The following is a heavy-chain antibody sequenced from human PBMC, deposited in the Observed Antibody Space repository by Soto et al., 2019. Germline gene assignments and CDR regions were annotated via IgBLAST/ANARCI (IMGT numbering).Heavy chain of an antibody. CDR3: AIESGSYTMVDGMDV. V-gene: IGHV3-33*01. J-gene: IGHJ6*02. D-gene: IGHD3-10*01. Sequence: QVQLVESGGGVVQPGRSLRLSCAASGFTFSSYGMHWVRQAPGKGLEWVSVIWYDGSNKYYADSVKGRFTISRDYSKNRLYLQMNSLRAEDTAVYYCAIESGSYTMVDGMDVWGQGTTVTVSS. CDR2: IWYDGSNK. CDR1: GFTFSSYG.